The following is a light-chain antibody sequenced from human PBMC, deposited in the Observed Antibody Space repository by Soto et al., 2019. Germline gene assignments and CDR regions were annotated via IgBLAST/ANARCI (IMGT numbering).Light chain of an antibody. CDR3: QQYGSSRWT. CDR2: DAS. Sequence: DIQMTQSPSSLSASLGDRVTITCQANQDVGNFLNWYQHKPGKAPKVVIYDASNLPSGVPSRFSGSGSGTQFAFTISSLQSEDVGTYYCQQYGSSRWTFGQGTKVDIK. V-gene: IGKV1-33*01. J-gene: IGKJ1*01. CDR1: QDVGNF.